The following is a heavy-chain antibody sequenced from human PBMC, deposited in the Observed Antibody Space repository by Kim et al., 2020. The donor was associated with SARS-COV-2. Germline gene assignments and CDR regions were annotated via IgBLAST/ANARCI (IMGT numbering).Heavy chain of an antibody. CDR3: VAARSDFDY. CDR2: GSWA. Sequence: GSWATYADSVQGRFTNSRDEAKNMLYLQMNSLRVEDTAVYYCVAARSDFDYWGQGTLVTVSS. J-gene: IGHJ4*02. D-gene: IGHD3-3*01. V-gene: IGHV3-74*01.